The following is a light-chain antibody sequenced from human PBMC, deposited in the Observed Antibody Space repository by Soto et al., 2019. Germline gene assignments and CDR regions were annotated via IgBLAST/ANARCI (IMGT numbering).Light chain of an antibody. Sequence: QSVLTRPASVSGSPGQSITISCSGTSSDIGSYDHVAWYQQFPGKSPKLIIYAVSDRPSGVSDRFSGSKSGISASLTISGLQTQEEADYYCISYTDRQSYLFGTGTKVTVL. CDR2: AVS. J-gene: IGLJ1*01. V-gene: IGLV2-14*03. CDR3: ISYTDRQSYL. CDR1: SSDIGSYDH.